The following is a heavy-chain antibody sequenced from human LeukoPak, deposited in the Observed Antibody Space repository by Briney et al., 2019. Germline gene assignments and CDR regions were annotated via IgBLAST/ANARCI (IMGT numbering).Heavy chain of an antibody. CDR3: ARDPYSGSYGPYYYYYMDV. CDR1: GFTFSSYG. D-gene: IGHD1-26*01. V-gene: IGHV3-21*06. CDR2: ITSSSSYI. Sequence: GGSLRLSCAASGFTFSSYGMSWVRQAPGKGPEWVSSITSSSSYIYYADSVKGRFTISRDNAKNSLYLQMDSLRVEDTAVYYCARDPYSGSYGPYYYYYMDVWGKGTTVTISS. J-gene: IGHJ6*03.